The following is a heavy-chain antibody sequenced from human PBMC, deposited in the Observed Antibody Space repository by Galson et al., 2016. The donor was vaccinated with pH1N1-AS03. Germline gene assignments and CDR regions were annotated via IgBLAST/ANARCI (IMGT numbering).Heavy chain of an antibody. Sequence: QSGAEVKKPGESLKISCKGSEYSFPNYWIAWVRQMPGKSLEWVGLIYPGDSDTRYSPSFQGQVTFSADKSIDTAYLQWSSLQASDTALYYCARVRDATSWKYFFDYWGQGTLVTVSS. CDR2: IYPGDSDT. CDR1: EYSFPNYW. V-gene: IGHV5-51*01. J-gene: IGHJ4*02. D-gene: IGHD1-1*01. CDR3: ARVRDATSWKYFFDY.